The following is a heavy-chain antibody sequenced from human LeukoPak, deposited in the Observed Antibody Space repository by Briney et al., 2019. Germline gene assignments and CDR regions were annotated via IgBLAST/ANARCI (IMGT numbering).Heavy chain of an antibody. CDR3: ARVGIAAAGTCWFDP. J-gene: IGHJ5*02. CDR2: IYYSGST. CDR1: GGSISSYY. Sequence: RSSETLSLTCTVSGGSISSYYWSWIRQPPGKGLEWIGYIYYSGSTNYNPSLKSRVTISVDTSKNQFSLKLSSVTAADTAVYYCARVGIAAAGTCWFDPWGQGTLVTVSS. D-gene: IGHD6-13*01. V-gene: IGHV4-59*01.